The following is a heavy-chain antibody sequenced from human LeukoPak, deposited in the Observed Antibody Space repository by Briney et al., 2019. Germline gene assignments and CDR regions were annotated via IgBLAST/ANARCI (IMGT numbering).Heavy chain of an antibody. D-gene: IGHD5-18*01. J-gene: IGHJ3*02. CDR2: IYYSGST. CDR1: GGSISSSSYY. V-gene: IGHV4-39*01. Sequence: PSETLSLTCTVSGGSISSSSYYWGWIRQPPGKGLEWIGSIYYSGSTYDNPSLKSRVTISVDTSKNQFSLKLSSVTAADTAVYYCASWGYSYGPDAFDIWGQGTMVTVSS. CDR3: ASWGYSYGPDAFDI.